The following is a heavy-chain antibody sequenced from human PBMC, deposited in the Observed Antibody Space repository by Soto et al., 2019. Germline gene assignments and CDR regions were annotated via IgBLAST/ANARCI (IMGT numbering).Heavy chain of an antibody. V-gene: IGHV4-31*03. CDR3: ARSMTTVTIFYYYYYMDV. Sequence: SETLSLTCTVSGGSISSGGYYWSWIRQHPGKGLEWIGYIYYSGSTYYNPSLKSRVTISVDTSKNQFSLKLSSVTAADTAVYYCARSMTTVTIFYYYYYMDVWGKGTTVTVSS. J-gene: IGHJ6*03. D-gene: IGHD4-17*01. CDR2: IYYSGST. CDR1: GGSISSGGYY.